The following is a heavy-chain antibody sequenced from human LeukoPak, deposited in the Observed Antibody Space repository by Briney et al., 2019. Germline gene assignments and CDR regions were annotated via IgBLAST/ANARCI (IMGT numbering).Heavy chain of an antibody. J-gene: IGHJ4*02. V-gene: IGHV1-46*01. CDR3: ARDFVVVPSAIYHFDY. CDR1: GSTFTSYY. D-gene: IGHD2-2*01. Sequence: ASVKVSCKASGSTFTSYYMHWVRQAPGQGLEWMGIINPSGGSTSYAQKFQGRVTMTRDTSTSTVYMEMSSLRSEDTAVYFCARDFVVVPSAIYHFDYWGQGTLVTVSS. CDR2: INPSGGST.